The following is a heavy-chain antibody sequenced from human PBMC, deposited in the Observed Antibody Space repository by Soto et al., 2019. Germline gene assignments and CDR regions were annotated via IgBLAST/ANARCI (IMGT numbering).Heavy chain of an antibody. V-gene: IGHV1-18*01. D-gene: IGHD2-15*01. J-gene: IGHJ4*02. Sequence: QVQLVQSGPEVKMPGASVKVSCKASGDTFPTFGISWVRQAPGQGLEWMGWISGDKGNTKYAQKFQDRVIMTADTSTTTAYMELRRLSSDDTAVYFCAREYCSGSSCYGVDHWGQGTLVTVSP. CDR2: ISGDKGNT. CDR1: GDTFPTFG. CDR3: AREYCSGSSCYGVDH.